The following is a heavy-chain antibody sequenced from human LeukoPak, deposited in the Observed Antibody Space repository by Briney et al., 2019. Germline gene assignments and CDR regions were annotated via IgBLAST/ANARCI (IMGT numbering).Heavy chain of an antibody. CDR3: ARESALGVERVGGYFDY. Sequence: SETLSLTCNVSSYSIRNGYYWGWVRQSPGKGLEWIGSIYYTRITYYNPSLKSRVTISIDTSKNQFSLKLTSVTATDTAVYYCARESALGVERVGGYFDYWGQGALVTVFS. CDR2: IYYTRIT. CDR1: SYSIRNGYY. J-gene: IGHJ4*02. V-gene: IGHV4-38-2*02. D-gene: IGHD1-26*01.